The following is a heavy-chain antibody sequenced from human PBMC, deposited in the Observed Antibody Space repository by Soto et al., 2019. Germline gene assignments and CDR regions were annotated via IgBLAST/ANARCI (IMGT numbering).Heavy chain of an antibody. CDR1: GGSISSSNW. CDR2: IYHSGST. CDR3: ARDSPYCSGGSCYPNLTFDY. D-gene: IGHD2-15*01. Sequence: PSETLSLTCAVSGGSISSSNWWSWVRQPPGKGLEWIGEIYHSGSTNYNPSLKSRVTISVDKSKNQFSLKLSSVTAADTAVYYCARDSPYCSGGSCYPNLTFDYWGQGTLVTVSS. J-gene: IGHJ4*02. V-gene: IGHV4-4*02.